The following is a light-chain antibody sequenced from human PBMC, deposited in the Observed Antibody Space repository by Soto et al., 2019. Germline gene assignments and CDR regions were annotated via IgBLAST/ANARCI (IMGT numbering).Light chain of an antibody. Sequence: DIQMTQSPSTLSASVGDRVTITCRASQNINNWLAWYQHKPGKAPKILIYDASTLESGVPSRFSGSGSGTEFTLTISSLQSDDFATYYCQQYNLAFGQGTKVDIK. CDR2: DAS. CDR3: QQYNLA. V-gene: IGKV1-5*01. CDR1: QNINNW. J-gene: IGKJ1*01.